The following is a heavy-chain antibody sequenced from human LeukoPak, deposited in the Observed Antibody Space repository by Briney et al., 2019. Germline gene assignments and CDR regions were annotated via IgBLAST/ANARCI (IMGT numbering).Heavy chain of an antibody. Sequence: KASETLSLTCTVSGDSISSDDYYWSWIRQPAGKGLEWIGRFSASGNSNYNPSLKSRLTISVDTSKNQFSLKLTSVTAADTAVYYCARGVAGTGYYFDYWGQGTLVTVSS. CDR1: GDSISSDDYY. V-gene: IGHV4-61*02. D-gene: IGHD6-19*01. CDR3: ARGVAGTGYYFDY. CDR2: FSASGNS. J-gene: IGHJ4*02.